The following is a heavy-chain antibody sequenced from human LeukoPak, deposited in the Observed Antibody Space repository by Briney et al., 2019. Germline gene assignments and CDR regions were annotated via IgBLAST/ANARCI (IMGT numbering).Heavy chain of an antibody. Sequence: GRSLRLSCAASGFTLSNYDMHWVRQATGRGLEWVAAINTAGKTYYANSVRGRFTISRENAKKSLYLQMNSLRAEDTAVYYCAREPHTEGFDYWGQGTLVTVSS. CDR1: GFTLSNYD. J-gene: IGHJ4*02. CDR2: INTAGKT. CDR3: AREPHTEGFDY. V-gene: IGHV3-13*01.